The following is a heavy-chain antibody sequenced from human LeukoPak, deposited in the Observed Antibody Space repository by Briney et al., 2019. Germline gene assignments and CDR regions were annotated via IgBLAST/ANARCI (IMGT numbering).Heavy chain of an antibody. J-gene: IGHJ4*02. CDR3: ASHESYGSGSYSHFDY. CDR2: IYYSGST. V-gene: IGHV4-59*08. Sequence: PSETLSLTCTVSGGSISSYYWSWIRQPPGKGLEWIGYIYYSGSTNYNPSLKSRVTISVDTSKNQFSLKLSSVTAADTAVYYCASHESYGSGSYSHFDYWGQGTLVTVSS. D-gene: IGHD3-10*01. CDR1: GGSISSYY.